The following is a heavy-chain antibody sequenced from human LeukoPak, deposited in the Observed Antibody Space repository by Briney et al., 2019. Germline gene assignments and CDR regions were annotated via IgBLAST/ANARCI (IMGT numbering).Heavy chain of an antibody. CDR3: ARVGVRGDYFDY. D-gene: IGHD2-8*01. Sequence: GGSLRLSCAASGFTFTTNTMNWVRQAPGKGLEWVSSISSLNSDIYYADSVRGRFTISRDNPKNSLYLQLNSLRAEDTAVYYCARVGVRGDYFDYWGQGTLVTVSS. V-gene: IGHV3-21*01. J-gene: IGHJ4*02. CDR2: ISSLNSDI. CDR1: GFTFTTNT.